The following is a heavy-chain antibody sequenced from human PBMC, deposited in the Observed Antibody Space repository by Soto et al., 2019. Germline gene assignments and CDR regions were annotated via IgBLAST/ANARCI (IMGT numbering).Heavy chain of an antibody. CDR1: GGSFSGYY. J-gene: IGHJ6*02. V-gene: IGHV4-34*01. CDR2: INHSGST. Sequence: SETLSLTCAVYGGSFSGYYWSWIRQPPGKGLEWIGEINHSGSTNYNPSLKSRVTISVDTSKNQFSPKLSSVTAADTAVYYCARGRAARPRGYYYYYYGMDVWGQGTTVTVSS. CDR3: ARGRAARPRGYYYYYYGMDV. D-gene: IGHD6-6*01.